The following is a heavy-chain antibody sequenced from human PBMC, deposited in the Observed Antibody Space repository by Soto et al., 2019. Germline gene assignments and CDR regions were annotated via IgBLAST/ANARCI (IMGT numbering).Heavy chain of an antibody. CDR3: ARDTDGETGQVMDY. D-gene: IGHD4-17*01. Sequence: AGGSLRLSCAGSGFTFGRHWMTWVRQAPGKGLEWVANIKEEGSEKYYVDSVKGRFTISRDNAKNSVYLQMNSLRDADTALYYCARDTDGETGQVMDYWGKGNLVTVYS. V-gene: IGHV3-7*01. J-gene: IGHJ4*02. CDR1: GFTFGRHW. CDR2: IKEEGSEK.